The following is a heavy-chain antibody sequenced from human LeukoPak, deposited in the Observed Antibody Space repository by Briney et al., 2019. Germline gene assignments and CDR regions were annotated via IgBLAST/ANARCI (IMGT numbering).Heavy chain of an antibody. V-gene: IGHV4-39*07. CDR1: GGSISSSSYY. J-gene: IGHJ3*02. D-gene: IGHD2-21*02. CDR2: IYYSGST. Sequence: SETLSLTCTVSGGSISSSSYYWDWIRQPPGKGLEWIGSIYYSGSTYYNPSLKSRVTISVDTSKNQFSLKLSSVTTADTAMYYCARTDDAFHIWGHGTTVTVSS. CDR3: ARTDDAFHI.